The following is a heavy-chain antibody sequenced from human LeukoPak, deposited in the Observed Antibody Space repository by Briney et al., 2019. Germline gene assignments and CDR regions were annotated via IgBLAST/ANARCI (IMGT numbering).Heavy chain of an antibody. V-gene: IGHV3-23*01. D-gene: IGHD5-18*01. CDR2: XSGSGGST. Sequence: GLXWGSXXSGSGGSTYYADSVKGRFTISRDNSKNTLYLQMNSLRAEDTAVYYCAKDFARGYSYGYVSWFDPWGQGTLVTVSS. CDR3: AKDFARGYSYGYVSWFDP. J-gene: IGHJ5*02.